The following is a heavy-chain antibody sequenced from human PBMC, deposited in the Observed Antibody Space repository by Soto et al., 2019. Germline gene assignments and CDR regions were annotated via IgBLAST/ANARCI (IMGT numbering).Heavy chain of an antibody. D-gene: IGHD4-17*01. CDR1: GGSINYSY. CDR2: IYYSGST. CDR3: ATVRYGKSIAAPNVDY. V-gene: IGHV4-59*01. J-gene: IGHJ4*02. Sequence: SETLALTCTVSGGSINYSYWTWIRQPPGKGLEWIGYIYYSGSTNYNPSLKSRVTISVDTSKNQFSLKLSSVTAADTAVYYCATVRYGKSIAAPNVDYLRQLALVTVSS.